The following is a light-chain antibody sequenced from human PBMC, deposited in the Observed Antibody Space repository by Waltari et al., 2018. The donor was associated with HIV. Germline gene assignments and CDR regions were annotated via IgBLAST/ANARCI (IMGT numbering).Light chain of an antibody. CDR2: DAS. J-gene: IGKJ5*01. Sequence: AVQLTQSPSSLSTSVGDRVTIPCRASQGISNALAWYQQKPEKAPKLLIYDASTLASGVPSRFSGSGSGTDFTLTISSLQPEDFATYYCQQFISYPVTFGQGTRLEIK. CDR1: QGISNA. V-gene: IGKV1-13*02. CDR3: QQFISYPVT.